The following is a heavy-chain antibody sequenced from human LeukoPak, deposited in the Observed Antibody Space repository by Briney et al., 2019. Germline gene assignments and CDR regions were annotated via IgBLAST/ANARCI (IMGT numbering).Heavy chain of an antibody. CDR1: GGSISSYY. J-gene: IGHJ4*02. CDR3: ARQVYYYDSSGYFVFDY. V-gene: IGHV4-59*08. Sequence: SETLSLTCTVSGGSISSYYWSWIRQPPGKGLEWIGYIYYSGSTNYNPSLKSRVTISVDTSKNQFSLKLSSVAAADTAVYYCARQVYYYDSSGYFVFDYRGQGTLVTVSS. CDR2: IYYSGST. D-gene: IGHD3-22*01.